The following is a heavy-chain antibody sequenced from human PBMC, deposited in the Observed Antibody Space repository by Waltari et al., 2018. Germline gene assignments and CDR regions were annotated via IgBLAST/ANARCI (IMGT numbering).Heavy chain of an antibody. CDR1: LFIFRTYV. D-gene: IGHD7-27*01. V-gene: IGHV3-23*01. Sequence: EVQLLASGRGLVQPGGSLSPPCPAPLFIFRTYVMNWVRQAPGKGLEWGSSISDAGGIISYADSVKGRFTISRDNSKNTLYLQMNSLRAEDTAVYYCARGSGVDYWGQGTLVTISS. J-gene: IGHJ4*02. CDR3: ARGSGVDY. CDR2: ISDAGGII.